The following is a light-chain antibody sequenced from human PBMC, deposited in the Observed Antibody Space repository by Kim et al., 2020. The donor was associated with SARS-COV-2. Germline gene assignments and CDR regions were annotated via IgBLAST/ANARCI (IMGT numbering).Light chain of an antibody. CDR2: DAS. CDR1: QGISSA. CDR3: QKFNSYPLT. Sequence: AIQLTQSPSSLSASAGDRVTITCRASQGISSALAWYQQKPDKAPKLLIYDASSLESGVPSRFSGSGSGTDFTLTISSLQPEDFATYYCQKFNSYPLTFGGGTKVDIK. J-gene: IGKJ4*01. V-gene: IGKV1-13*02.